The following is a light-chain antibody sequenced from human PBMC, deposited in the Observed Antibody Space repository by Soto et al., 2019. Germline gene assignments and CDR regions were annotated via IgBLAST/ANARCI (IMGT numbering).Light chain of an antibody. CDR2: GVS. CDR3: ISYTSSSTLV. V-gene: IGLV2-14*01. CDR1: SSDVGDYNY. Sequence: QSVLTQPASVSGSPGQSITISCTGTSSDVGDYNYVSWYQQHPGKAPKLMIYGVSNRPSGVSNRFSGSKSGNTASLTISGLQAEDEADYYCISYTSSSTLVFGGGTKLTVL. J-gene: IGLJ3*02.